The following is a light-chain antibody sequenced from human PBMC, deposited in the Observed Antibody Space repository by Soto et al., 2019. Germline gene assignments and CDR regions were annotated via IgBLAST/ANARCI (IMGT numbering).Light chain of an antibody. CDR2: ATS. J-gene: IGKJ1*01. V-gene: IGKV1-39*01. Sequence: DTQMTQSPSTLPASVGDRVTITCRASQTVSKSLNWYRQRPGKAPELLVYATSHLQSGVPSRFSGSGSGTDFTLAISSLQPEDFATYYCQQSYSMPRTVGQGTKVDSK. CDR3: QQSYSMPRT. CDR1: QTVSKS.